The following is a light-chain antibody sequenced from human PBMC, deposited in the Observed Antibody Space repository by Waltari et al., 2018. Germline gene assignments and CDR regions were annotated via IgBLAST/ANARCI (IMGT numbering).Light chain of an antibody. J-gene: IGLJ3*02. CDR1: SDINVCDFN. CDR3: MFWPSNGWV. V-gene: IGLV5-37*01. CDR2: DNSDAEK. Sequence: QPVLTQPPSSSASPGVSARLTFTLPSDINVCDFNIYWYPHIPGNPPRFLVSDNSDAEKAQGSGVPSRFSGAKDASANAVILLISGLQSEDEADYYCMFWPSNGWVFGGGTKLTVL.